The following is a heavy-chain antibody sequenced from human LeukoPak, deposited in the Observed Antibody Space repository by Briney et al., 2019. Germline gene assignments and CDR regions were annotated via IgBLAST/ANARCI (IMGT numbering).Heavy chain of an antibody. J-gene: IGHJ1*01. CDR3: AKAHGSGWPTPLPQH. CDR1: GFTFSSYG. D-gene: IGHD6-19*01. CDR2: ISYDGSNK. Sequence: GGSLRLSCAASGFTFSSYGMHWVRQAPGKGLEWVAVISYDGSNKYYADSVKGRFTISRDNSKNTLYLQMNSLRAEDTAVYYCAKAHGSGWPTPLPQHWGQGTLVTVSS. V-gene: IGHV3-30*18.